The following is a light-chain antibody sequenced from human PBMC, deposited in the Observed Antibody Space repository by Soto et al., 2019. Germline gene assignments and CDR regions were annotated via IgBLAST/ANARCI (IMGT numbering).Light chain of an antibody. V-gene: IGLV1-47*01. CDR1: SSNIGSNY. Sequence: QSVLTQPPSASGTPGQRVNISCSGSSSNIGSNYVYWYQQLPGTAPKLLIYRNNQRPSGVPDRFSGSKSGTSASRSISGLRSEDEADYYCAAWDDSLSGWVFGGGTKVTVL. J-gene: IGLJ3*02. CDR2: RNN. CDR3: AAWDDSLSGWV.